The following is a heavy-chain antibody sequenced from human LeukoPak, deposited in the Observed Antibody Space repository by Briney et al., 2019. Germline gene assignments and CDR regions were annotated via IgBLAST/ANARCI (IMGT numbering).Heavy chain of an antibody. V-gene: IGHV4-34*01. CDR1: GGSFSGYY. CDR2: INHSGST. CDR3: ARVPPSHLAAASNWFDP. Sequence: SETLSVTCAVYGGSFSGYYWSWIRQPPGKGLEWIGEINHSGSTNYNPSLKSRVTISVDTSKNQFSLKLSSVTAADTAVYYCARVPPSHLAAASNWFDPWGQGTLVTVSS. J-gene: IGHJ5*02. D-gene: IGHD6-13*01.